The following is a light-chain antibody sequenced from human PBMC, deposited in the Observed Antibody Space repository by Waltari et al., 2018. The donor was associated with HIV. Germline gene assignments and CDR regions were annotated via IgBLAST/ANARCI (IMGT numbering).Light chain of an antibody. Sequence: QSALTQPPSASGSPGQSVTISCTGTSSDVGGNTYVAWYQQHPDKAPKLMIYEVSKRPAGVPDRFSGSKSGNTASLTVSGLQAEDEADYYCSSYAGSNVIFGGGTKLTVL. J-gene: IGLJ2*01. CDR1: SSDVGGNTY. CDR3: SSYAGSNVI. V-gene: IGLV2-8*01. CDR2: EVS.